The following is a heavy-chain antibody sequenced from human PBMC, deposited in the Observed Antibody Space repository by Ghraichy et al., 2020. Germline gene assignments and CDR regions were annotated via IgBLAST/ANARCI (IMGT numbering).Heavy chain of an antibody. CDR1: GFTFSSYA. V-gene: IGHV3-23*01. Sequence: GGSLRLSCAASGFTFSSYAMSWVRQAPGKGLEWVSAISGSGGSTYYADSVKGRFTISRDNSKNTLYLQMNSLRAEDTAVYYCAKDSSYDLGYPYYGMDVWGQGTTVTVSS. D-gene: IGHD2-15*01. CDR2: ISGSGGST. CDR3: AKDSSYDLGYPYYGMDV. J-gene: IGHJ6*02.